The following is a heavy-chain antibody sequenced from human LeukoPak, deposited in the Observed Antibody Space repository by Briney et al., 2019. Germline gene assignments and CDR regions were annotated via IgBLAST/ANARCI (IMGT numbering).Heavy chain of an antibody. CDR3: ARDNPNSDFWSGGSHDAFDI. CDR2: IYYSGST. V-gene: IGHV4-59*01. Sequence: SETLSLTCTVSGGSISSYYWSWIRQPPGKGLEGIGYIYYSGSTNYNPSLKSRVTISVDTSKNQFSLKLSSVTAADTAVYYCARDNPNSDFWSGGSHDAFDIWGQGTMVTVSS. D-gene: IGHD3-3*01. J-gene: IGHJ3*02. CDR1: GGSISSYY.